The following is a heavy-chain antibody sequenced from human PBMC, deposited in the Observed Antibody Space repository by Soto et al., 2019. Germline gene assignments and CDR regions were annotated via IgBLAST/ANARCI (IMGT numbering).Heavy chain of an antibody. V-gene: IGHV1-2*04. Sequence: ASVKVSCKASGYTFTGYYMHWVRQAPGQGLEWMGWINPNSGGTNYAQKFQGWVTMTRDTSISTAYMELSRLRSDDTAVYYCAREYCSSTSCNYYYGMDVWGQGTTVTSP. D-gene: IGHD2-2*01. CDR3: AREYCSSTSCNYYYGMDV. J-gene: IGHJ6*02. CDR2: INPNSGGT. CDR1: GYTFTGYY.